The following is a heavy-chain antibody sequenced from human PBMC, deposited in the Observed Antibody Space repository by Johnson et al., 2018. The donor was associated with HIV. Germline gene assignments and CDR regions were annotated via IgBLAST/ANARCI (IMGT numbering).Heavy chain of an antibody. Sequence: VQLVESGGGLVQPGGSLRLSCAASGFTVSSNYMSWVRQASGKGLELVSLLYSSGKTYYADSVKGRFTISRDYSKNRLYLQMNSLRAEDTAVYYCASQIYGGEDAFDIWGQGTMVTVSS. CDR1: GFTVSSNY. CDR3: ASQIYGGEDAFDI. J-gene: IGHJ3*02. D-gene: IGHD4-23*01. CDR2: LYSSGKT. V-gene: IGHV3-66*04.